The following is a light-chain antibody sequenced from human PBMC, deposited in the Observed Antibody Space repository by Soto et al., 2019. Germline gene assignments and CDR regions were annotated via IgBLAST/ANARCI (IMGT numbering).Light chain of an antibody. CDR3: QQYGRYRT. CDR2: KAS. J-gene: IGKJ1*01. V-gene: IGKV1-5*03. Sequence: DIQMTQSPSTLSASVGDRVTITCRASQSTSTWLAWYQHKPGNAPNLLIYKASSLESGVPSRFSGSGSGTEFTLTISSLQPDDVATYYCQQYGRYRTFGQGTKVEIK. CDR1: QSTSTW.